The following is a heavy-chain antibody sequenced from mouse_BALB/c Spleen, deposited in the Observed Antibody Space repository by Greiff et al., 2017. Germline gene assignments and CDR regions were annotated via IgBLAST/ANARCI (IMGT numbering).Heavy chain of an antibody. CDR1: GFSFSSYT. CDR3: ASYHMITTRAMDY. Sequence: EVMLVESGGGLVTPGGSLKLSCAASGFSFSSYTMSWVRQTPVKRLEWVATISSGGGNTYYPDSVTGRITISRDDAKNNLYLQMRSLMSDDTALYYCASYHMITTRAMDYWGQGTSVTVSS. J-gene: IGHJ4*01. CDR2: ISSGGGNT. V-gene: IGHV5-9*03. D-gene: IGHD2-4*01.